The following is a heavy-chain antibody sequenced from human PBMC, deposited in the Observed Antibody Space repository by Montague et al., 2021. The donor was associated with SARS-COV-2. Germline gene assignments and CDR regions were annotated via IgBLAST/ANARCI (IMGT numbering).Heavy chain of an antibody. Sequence: SETLSLTCTVSGGSFSGYYYTWSRVPPRKGLEWVGEVNHSGITNYNPSLKSRSRIAIATSKNQFSLTLRSVTAADTAVSDCSRGRRPRITFGGIISYGLDVWGQGTTVTVSS. J-gene: IGHJ6*02. CDR2: VNHSGIT. CDR3: SRGRRPRITFGGIISYGLDV. D-gene: IGHD3-16*02. V-gene: IGHV4-34*01. CDR1: GGSFSGYY.